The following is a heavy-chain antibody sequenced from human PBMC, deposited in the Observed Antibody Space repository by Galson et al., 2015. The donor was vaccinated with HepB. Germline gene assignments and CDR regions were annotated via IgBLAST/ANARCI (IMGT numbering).Heavy chain of an antibody. CDR3: ASYGYDYVWGSYRSDY. CDR2: IYSGGST. J-gene: IGHJ4*02. D-gene: IGHD3-16*02. CDR1: GFTVSSNY. V-gene: IGHV3-66*01. Sequence: SLRLSCAASGFTVSSNYISWVRQAPGKGLEWVSVIYSGGSTYYADSVKGRFTISRDNSKNTLCLQMNSLRAEDTAVYYCASYGYDYVWGSYRSDYWGQGTLVTVSS.